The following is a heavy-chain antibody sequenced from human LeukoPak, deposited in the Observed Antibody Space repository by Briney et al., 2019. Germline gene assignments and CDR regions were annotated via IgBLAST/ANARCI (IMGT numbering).Heavy chain of an antibody. V-gene: IGHV3-30*19. D-gene: IGHD3-3*01. J-gene: IGHJ3*02. CDR2: ISYDGSNK. Sequence: PGGSLRLSCAASGFTFSSYGMHWVRQAPGKGLEWVAVISYDGSNKYYADSVKGRFTISRDNSKNTLYLQMNSLRAEDTAVYYCARGPTYYYDFWSGYYDAFDIWGQGTMVTVSS. CDR1: GFTFSSYG. CDR3: ARGPTYYYDFWSGYYDAFDI.